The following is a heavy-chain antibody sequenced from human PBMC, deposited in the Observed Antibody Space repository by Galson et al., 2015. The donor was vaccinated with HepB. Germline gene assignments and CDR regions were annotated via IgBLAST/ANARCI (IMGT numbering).Heavy chain of an antibody. CDR1: GYSFTSYW. D-gene: IGHD3-22*01. CDR2: IYPGDSDT. Sequence: QSGAEVKKPGESLKISCKGSGYSFTSYWIGWVRQMPGKGLEWMGTIYPGDSDTRYSPSFQGQVTISADRSISTAYLQWSSLKASDTAMYYCASRKANMIVATNEWYFDLWGRGTLVTVSS. CDR3: ASRKANMIVATNEWYFDL. V-gene: IGHV5-51*01. J-gene: IGHJ2*01.